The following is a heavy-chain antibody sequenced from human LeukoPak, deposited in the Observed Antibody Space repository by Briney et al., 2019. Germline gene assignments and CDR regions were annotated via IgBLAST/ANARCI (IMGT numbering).Heavy chain of an antibody. V-gene: IGHV3-21*01. CDR2: ITSPVGRM. J-gene: IGHJ4*02. CDR3: ATDGRSSGWYGFDY. CDR1: GFTFSSYA. Sequence: PGGSLRLSCAASGFTFSSYAMSWVRRAPGKGLEWVSSITSPVGRMYYADSLKGRITISRDNARSTLYLQMNSLRAEDTAVYYCATDGRSSGWYGFDYWGQGILVTVSS. D-gene: IGHD6-19*01.